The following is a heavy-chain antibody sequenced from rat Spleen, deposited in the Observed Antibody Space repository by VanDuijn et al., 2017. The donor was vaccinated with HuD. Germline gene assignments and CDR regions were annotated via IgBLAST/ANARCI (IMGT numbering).Heavy chain of an antibody. CDR1: GFTFNNYW. V-gene: IGHV5-31*01. CDR2: ITNAAGKV. CDR3: ARHPPGYKGVMDY. Sequence: EVQLVESGGGLVQPGGSLKLSCVASGFTFNNYWMTWIRQAPGKGLEWVASITNAAGKVYYPDSVKGRFTISRDTAQNILYPQMNSPRSEDTATYYCARHPPGYKGVMDYWGQGVMVTVSS. J-gene: IGHJ2*01. D-gene: IGHD1-4*01.